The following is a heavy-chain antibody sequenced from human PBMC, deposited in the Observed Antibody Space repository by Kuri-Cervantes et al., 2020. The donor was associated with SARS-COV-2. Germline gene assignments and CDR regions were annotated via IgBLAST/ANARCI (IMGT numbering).Heavy chain of an antibody. CDR1: GDSISPYY. J-gene: IGHJ6*02. D-gene: IGHD2-2*01. V-gene: IGHV4-59*01. Sequence: SETLSLTCSVSGDSISPYYWTWIRQPPGKGLEWIGHIYYSGSVNYNPSLMSRLTISVDKSKNQVSLKLTSVTAAHTAVYYCARSAAAFYGMDVWGQGTTVTVSS. CDR3: ARSAAAFYGMDV. CDR2: IYYSGSV.